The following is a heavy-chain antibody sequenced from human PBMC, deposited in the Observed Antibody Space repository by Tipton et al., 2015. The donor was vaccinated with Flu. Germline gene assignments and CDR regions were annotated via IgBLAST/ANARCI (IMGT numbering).Heavy chain of an antibody. CDR2: VKNDATEN. J-gene: IGHJ2*01. D-gene: IGHD1-7*01. CDR3: TKDPIIGPNYYFDL. CDR1: GFTFYGYW. V-gene: IGHV3-7*03. Sequence: SLRLSCVGSGFTFYGYWMSWVRQAPGKGLEWVGNVKNDATENFLLDSVRDRFTISRDNARNSIFLQMNSLRVEDTALYYCTKDPIIGPNYYFDLWGRGTHVTVSS.